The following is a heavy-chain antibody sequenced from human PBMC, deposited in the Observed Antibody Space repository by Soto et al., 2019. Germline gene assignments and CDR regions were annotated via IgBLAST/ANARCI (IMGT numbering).Heavy chain of an antibody. D-gene: IGHD5-18*01. Sequence: HPGGSLRLSCAASGFTFSSYAMHWVRQAPGKGLEWVAVISYDGSNKYYADSVKGRFTISRDNSKNTLYLQMNSLRAEDTAVYYCARDHTAMVSFDYWGQGTLVTVSS. J-gene: IGHJ4*02. CDR1: GFTFSSYA. CDR3: ARDHTAMVSFDY. CDR2: ISYDGSNK. V-gene: IGHV3-30-3*01.